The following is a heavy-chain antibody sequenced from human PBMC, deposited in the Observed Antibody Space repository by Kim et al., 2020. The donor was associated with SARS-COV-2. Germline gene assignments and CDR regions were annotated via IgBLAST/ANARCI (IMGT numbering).Heavy chain of an antibody. J-gene: IGHJ2*01. D-gene: IGHD4-17*01. V-gene: IGHV1-2*02. CDR3: ARGDYREYSSEYWYFDL. CDR2: INPNSGGT. Sequence: ASVKVSCKASGYTFTGYYMHWVRQAPGQGLEWMGWINPNSGGTNYAQKFQGRVTMTRDTSISTAYMELSRLRSDDTAVYYCARGDYREYSSEYWYFDLWGRGTLVTVSS. CDR1: GYTFTGYY.